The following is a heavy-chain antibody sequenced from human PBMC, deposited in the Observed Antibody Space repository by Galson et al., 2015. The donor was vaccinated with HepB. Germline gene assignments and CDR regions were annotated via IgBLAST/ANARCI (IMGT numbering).Heavy chain of an antibody. Sequence: SVKVSCKAFGYAFTNYGLNWVRQAPGQGLEWMGWISGNNGNTDYAQSLQGRVTMTTDTSTTTAYMELASLRSDDTAVYYCASYRTSESGNLCDFWGQGTLVTVSS. CDR2: ISGNNGNT. CDR1: GYAFTNYG. V-gene: IGHV1-18*01. D-gene: IGHD4-23*01. J-gene: IGHJ4*02. CDR3: ASYRTSESGNLCDF.